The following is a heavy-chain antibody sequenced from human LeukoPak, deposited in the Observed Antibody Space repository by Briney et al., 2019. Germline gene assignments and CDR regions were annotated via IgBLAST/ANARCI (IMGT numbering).Heavy chain of an antibody. V-gene: IGHV1-18*01. Sequence: ASVKVSCKASGYTFTSYGISWVRQAPGQGLEWMGWISAYNGNTNYGQKLQGRVTMTTDTSTSTAYMELRSLRSDDTAVYYCARVGIYYDFWSGYYIHYYYYGMDVWGQGTTVTVSS. D-gene: IGHD3-3*01. J-gene: IGHJ6*02. CDR2: ISAYNGNT. CDR3: ARVGIYYDFWSGYYIHYYYYGMDV. CDR1: GYTFTSYG.